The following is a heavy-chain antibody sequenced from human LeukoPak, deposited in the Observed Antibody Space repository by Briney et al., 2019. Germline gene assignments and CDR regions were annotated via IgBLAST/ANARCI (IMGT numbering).Heavy chain of an antibody. D-gene: IGHD1-26*01. V-gene: IGHV1-69*13. Sequence: ASVKVSCKASGSTFSRSAISWVRQAPGQGLEWMGGVIPILGTTNYTQRFQDRVSITSDDSTSTSYMEFRNLRSVDTAVYYCARDDGSATMGFDSWGQGTLATVSS. CDR3: ARDDGSATMGFDS. CDR1: GSTFSRSA. J-gene: IGHJ4*02. CDR2: VIPILGTT.